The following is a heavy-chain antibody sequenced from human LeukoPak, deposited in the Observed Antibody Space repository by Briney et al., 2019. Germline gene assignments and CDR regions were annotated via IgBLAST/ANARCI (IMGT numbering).Heavy chain of an antibody. V-gene: IGHV1-2*02. CDR3: ARGVYYDSSGYYSDY. Sequence: ASVKVSCKASGYTFIAYCMHWVRQAPGQGLEWMGWVNPNSGATNYAQKFQGRVTMTRDTSLSTVYVELTWLTSDDTAVYYCARGVYYDSSGYYSDYWGQGTLVTVSS. D-gene: IGHD3-22*01. CDR2: VNPNSGAT. J-gene: IGHJ4*02. CDR1: GYTFIAYC.